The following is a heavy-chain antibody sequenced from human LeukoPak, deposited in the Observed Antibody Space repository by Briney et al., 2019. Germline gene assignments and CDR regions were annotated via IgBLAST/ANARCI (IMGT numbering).Heavy chain of an antibody. Sequence: PGGSLRLSCAASGFTFSNYNMNWVRQAPGKGLEWVSSISSSSTYIYYADSVKGRFTISRDNAKYSLYLQMNSLRAEDTAVYSCSRGGCSSTSCKPGYWGQGTLVTVSS. V-gene: IGHV3-21*06. CDR2: ISSSSTYI. CDR3: SRGGCSSTSCKPGY. J-gene: IGHJ4*02. D-gene: IGHD2-2*01. CDR1: GFTFSNYN.